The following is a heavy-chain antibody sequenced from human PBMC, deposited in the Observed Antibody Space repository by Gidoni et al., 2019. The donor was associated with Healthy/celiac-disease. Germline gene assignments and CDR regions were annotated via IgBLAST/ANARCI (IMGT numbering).Heavy chain of an antibody. Sequence: VQLVESGGGVVQPGRSLRLSCAASGFTFSSYGMHWVRQAPGKGLEWVAVIWYDGSNKNYADPVKGRFTISRDNSKNTLYLQMNSLRAEDTAVYYCARDKTRTGDDAFDIWGQGTMVTVSS. D-gene: IGHD2-8*02. CDR2: IWYDGSNK. CDR3: ARDKTRTGDDAFDI. CDR1: GFTFSSYG. V-gene: IGHV3-33*01. J-gene: IGHJ3*02.